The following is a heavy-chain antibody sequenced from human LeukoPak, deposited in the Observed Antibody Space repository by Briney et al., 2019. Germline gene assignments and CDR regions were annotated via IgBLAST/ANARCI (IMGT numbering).Heavy chain of an antibody. CDR3: AREGVYAPDPSSYHRDASDI. J-gene: IGHJ3*02. CDR2: INAGNGNT. D-gene: IGHD3-16*02. Sequence: ASVKVSCRASGYIFTSYAMHWVRQAPGQRLEWMGWINAGNGNTNYAQKLQGRVTMTTDTSTSTAYMELRSLRSDDTAVYYCAREGVYAPDPSSYHRDASDIWGQGTVVIVSS. V-gene: IGHV1-3*01. CDR1: GYIFTSYA.